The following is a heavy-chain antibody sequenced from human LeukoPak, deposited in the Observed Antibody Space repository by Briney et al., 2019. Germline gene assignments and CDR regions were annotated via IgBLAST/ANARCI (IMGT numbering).Heavy chain of an antibody. D-gene: IGHD2-15*01. CDR3: ASTQRGDYFDY. Sequence: PGGSLRLSCAASGFTFSSYSMNWVRQAPGKGLEWVSYISSSSSTIYYADSVKGRFTISRDNAKNSLYLQMNSLRAEDTAVYYCASTQRGDYFDYWGQGTLVTVSS. J-gene: IGHJ4*02. V-gene: IGHV3-48*01. CDR1: GFTFSSYS. CDR2: ISSSSSTI.